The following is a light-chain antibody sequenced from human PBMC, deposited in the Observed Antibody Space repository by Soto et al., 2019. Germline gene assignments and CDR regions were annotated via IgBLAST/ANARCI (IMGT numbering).Light chain of an antibody. V-gene: IGKV3-20*01. J-gene: IGKJ5*01. CDR1: QSVSSSY. CDR2: GAS. CDR3: HQYGSSPPVT. Sequence: EIVLTQSPGTLSLSPGERATLSCRASQSVSSSYLAWYQQKPGQAPRLLIYGASSRATGIPDRFSGSGSGTDFTLTIRRLEPEDFAMYYCHQYGSSPPVTFGQGTRLEIK.